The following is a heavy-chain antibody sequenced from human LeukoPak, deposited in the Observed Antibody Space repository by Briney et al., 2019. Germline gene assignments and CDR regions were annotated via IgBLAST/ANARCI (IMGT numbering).Heavy chain of an antibody. Sequence: PSETLSLTCTVSGGSIGSSSHYWGWVRQPPGKGLEWIGNIYIGNTYFNPSLKSRLTMSVDTSNNHFSPKLTSVTAADTAVYYCARGLRQDYFDSWGQGTLVIVSS. CDR3: ARGLRQDYFDS. CDR2: IYIGNT. CDR1: GGSIGSSSHY. V-gene: IGHV4-39*07. J-gene: IGHJ4*02.